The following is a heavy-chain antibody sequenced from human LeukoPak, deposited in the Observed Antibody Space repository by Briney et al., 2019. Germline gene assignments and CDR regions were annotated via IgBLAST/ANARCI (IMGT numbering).Heavy chain of an antibody. D-gene: IGHD5-12*01. CDR3: ASEATPALWFDY. V-gene: IGHV1-18*04. J-gene: IGHJ4*02. CDR1: GYTFTSYH. Sequence: ASVKVSCKASGYTFTSYHMHWVRQAPGQGLEWMGWISAYNGNTNYAQKLQGRVTMTRDMSTSTVYMELSSLRSEDTAVYYCASEATPALWFDYWGQGTLVTVSS. CDR2: ISAYNGNT.